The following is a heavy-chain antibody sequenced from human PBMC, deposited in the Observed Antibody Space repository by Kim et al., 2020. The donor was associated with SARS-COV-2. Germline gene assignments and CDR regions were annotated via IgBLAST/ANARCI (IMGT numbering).Heavy chain of an antibody. CDR2: ISWNSGSI. V-gene: IGHV3-9*01. J-gene: IGHJ4*02. Sequence: GGSLRLSCAASGFTFDDYAMHWVRQAPGKGLEWVSGISWNSGSIGYADSVKGRFTISRDNAKNSLYLQMNSLRAEDTALYYCAKDVRGSSWYYFDYWGQGTLVTVSS. CDR3: AKDVRGSSWYYFDY. CDR1: GFTFDDYA. D-gene: IGHD6-13*01.